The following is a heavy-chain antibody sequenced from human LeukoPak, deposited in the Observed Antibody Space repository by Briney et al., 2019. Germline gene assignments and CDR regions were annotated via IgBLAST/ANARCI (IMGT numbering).Heavy chain of an antibody. Sequence: GRSLRLSCAASGFTFSSYGMHWVRLAPGKGLEWVAVISYDGINKYYADSMEGRFTISRDISGNTLYLQMNSLRPEDTAVYYCARAFCGGDCYSEFDSWGQGTLVTVSS. V-gene: IGHV3-30*19. CDR3: ARAFCGGDCYSEFDS. CDR2: ISYDGINK. CDR1: GFTFSSYG. D-gene: IGHD2-21*02. J-gene: IGHJ5*01.